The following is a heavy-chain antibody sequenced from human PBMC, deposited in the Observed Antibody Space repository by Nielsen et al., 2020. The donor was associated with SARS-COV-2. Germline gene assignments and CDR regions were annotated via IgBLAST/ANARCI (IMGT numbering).Heavy chain of an antibody. CDR3: AKDPMRLRFLEWLSDGMDV. J-gene: IGHJ6*02. CDR2: INWNGGST. Sequence: VRQAPGKGLEWVSGINWNGGSTGYADSVKGRFTISRDNAKNSLYLQMNSLRAEDTAVYYCAKDPMRLRFLEWLSDGMDVWGQGTTVTVSS. V-gene: IGHV3-20*03. D-gene: IGHD3-3*01.